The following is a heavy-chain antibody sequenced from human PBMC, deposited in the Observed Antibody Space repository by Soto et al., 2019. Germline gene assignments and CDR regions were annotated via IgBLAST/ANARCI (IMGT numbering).Heavy chain of an antibody. J-gene: IGHJ4*02. V-gene: IGHV4-39*01. CDR3: AKQAYYSGSGSYRLRQFDY. Sequence: SETLSLTCTVSGDSISRSSYYWGWIRQPPGKGLEWIGSIYYSGSTYYNPSLKSRVTISVDTSKNQFSLKLSSVTAADTAVYFCAKQAYYSGSGSYRLRQFDYWGQGTLVTVSS. CDR1: GDSISRSSYY. CDR2: IYYSGST. D-gene: IGHD3-10*01.